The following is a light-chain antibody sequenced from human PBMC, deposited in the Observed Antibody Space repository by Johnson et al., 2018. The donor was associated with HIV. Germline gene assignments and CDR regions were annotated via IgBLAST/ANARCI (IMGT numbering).Light chain of an antibody. J-gene: IGLJ1*01. CDR1: TSNIGNNY. Sequence: QSVLTQPPSVSAAPGQKVTISCSGSTSNIGNNYVSWYQQLPGTAPKLLIYEKNTRPSGIPDRFSASKYGTSATLVITGLQTGDEAEYYCGTWDSSLNVFGTGTKVTVL. CDR3: GTWDSSLNV. CDR2: EKN. V-gene: IGLV1-51*02.